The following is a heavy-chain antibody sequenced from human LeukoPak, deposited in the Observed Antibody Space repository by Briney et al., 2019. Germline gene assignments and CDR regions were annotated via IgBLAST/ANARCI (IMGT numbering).Heavy chain of an antibody. CDR1: GFTFISYA. D-gene: IGHD1-26*01. J-gene: IGHJ1*01. Sequence: GGSLRLSCAASGFTFISYAMGWVRQARGKGLEWVSQISGTNDNTHYAYSVKGRFTISRDRSKNTLYLQMTSLRAEDTAVYYCAPSRFSVWDGYFQHWGQGTLVTVSS. CDR2: ISGTNDNT. CDR3: APSRFSVWDGYFQH. V-gene: IGHV3-23*01.